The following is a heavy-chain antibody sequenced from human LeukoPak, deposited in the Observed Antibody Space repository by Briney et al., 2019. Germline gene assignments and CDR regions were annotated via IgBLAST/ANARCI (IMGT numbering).Heavy chain of an antibody. D-gene: IGHD3-22*01. V-gene: IGHV3-30*02. J-gene: IGHJ4*02. Sequence: GGSLRLSCAASGFTFSSYGMHWVRQAPGKGLEWVAFIRYDGSNKYYADSVKGRFTISRDNSKNTLYLQMNSLRAEDTAVYYCAKDRNYYDSSGYRLGYWGQGTLVTVSS. CDR2: IRYDGSNK. CDR1: GFTFSSYG. CDR3: AKDRNYYDSSGYRLGY.